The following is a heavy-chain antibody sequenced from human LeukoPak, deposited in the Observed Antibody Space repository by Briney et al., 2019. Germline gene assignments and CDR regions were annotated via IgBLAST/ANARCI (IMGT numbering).Heavy chain of an antibody. Sequence: RGESLKISCKASGYSFTSYWIGWVRQMPGKGLEWMGIIYPGDSDTRYSPSFQGQVTISADKSISTAYLQWSSLKASDTAMYYCARAARPGHYYYYYMDVWGKGTTVTVSS. CDR2: IYPGDSDT. J-gene: IGHJ6*03. V-gene: IGHV5-51*01. CDR1: GYSFTSYW. CDR3: ARAARPGHYYYYYMDV. D-gene: IGHD6-6*01.